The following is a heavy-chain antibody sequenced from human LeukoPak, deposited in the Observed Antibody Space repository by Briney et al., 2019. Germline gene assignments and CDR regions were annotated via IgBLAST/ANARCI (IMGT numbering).Heavy chain of an antibody. CDR2: MKEDGGEI. D-gene: IGHD4-23*01. CDR3: VRDRGYSTFDY. CDR1: GFTFRNYW. V-gene: IGHV3-7*01. J-gene: IGHJ4*02. Sequence: PGGSLRLSCAASGFTFRNYWMGWVRQAPGKGLEWVANMKEDGGEINYVDSVKGRFTISRDNAKNSLDLQMNSLRVDDTAVYYCVRDRGYSTFDYWGQGTLVIVSS.